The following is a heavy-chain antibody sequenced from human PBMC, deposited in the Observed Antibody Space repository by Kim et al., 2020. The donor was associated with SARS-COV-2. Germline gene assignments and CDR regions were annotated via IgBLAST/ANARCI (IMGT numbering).Heavy chain of an antibody. CDR2: ISGYNGNT. CDR3: ARDRRGKYYGFAP. Sequence: ASVKVSCKASGYTFIAYGINWVRQAPGQGLEWMGWISGYNGNTNYAQKLQGRVTMTTDTSTSTAYMELRSLRSDDTAVYYCARDRRGKYYGFAPWGQGPLVTVSS. CDR1: GYTFIAYG. D-gene: IGHD1-26*01. J-gene: IGHJ5*02. V-gene: IGHV1-18*01.